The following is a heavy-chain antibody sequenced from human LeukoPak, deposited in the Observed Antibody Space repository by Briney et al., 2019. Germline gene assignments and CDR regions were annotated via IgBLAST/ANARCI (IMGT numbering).Heavy chain of an antibody. V-gene: IGHV4-34*01. J-gene: IGHJ5*02. D-gene: IGHD3-3*01. CDR3: ARHMSNSYYDFWSGHGNWFDP. CDR2: INHSGST. CDR1: GGSFSGYY. Sequence: KSSETLSLTCAVYGGSFSGYYWSWIRQPPGKGLEWIGEINHSGSTNYNPSLKSRVTISVDTSKNQFSLKLSSVTAADTAVYCCARHMSNSYYDFWSGHGNWFDPWGQGTLVTVSS.